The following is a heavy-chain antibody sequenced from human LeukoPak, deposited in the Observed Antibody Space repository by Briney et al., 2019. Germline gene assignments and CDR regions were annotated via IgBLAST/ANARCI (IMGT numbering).Heavy chain of an antibody. V-gene: IGHV1-69*06. J-gene: IGHJ6*03. CDR3: ASHLSAPYYYYYYMDV. CDR2: IIPIFGTA. CDR1: GYTFTSYG. Sequence: GASVKVSCKASGYTFTSYGISWVRQAPGQGLEWMGGIIPIFGTANYAQKFQGRVTITADKSTSTAYMELSSLRSEDTAVYYCASHLSAPYYYYYYMDVWGKGTTVTVSS.